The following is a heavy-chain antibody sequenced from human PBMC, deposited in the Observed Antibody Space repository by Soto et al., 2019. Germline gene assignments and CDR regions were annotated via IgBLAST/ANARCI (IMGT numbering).Heavy chain of an antibody. CDR3: TRDLYGNNWNYGLPPNY. J-gene: IGHJ4*02. Sequence: EVQLVESGGGLVQPGRSLRLSCTASGFTFGDYAMSWFRQAPGKGLEWVGFIRSKAYGGTTEYAASVKGRFTISRDDSKSIAYLQMNSLKTEDTAVYYCTRDLYGNNWNYGLPPNYWGQGTLVTVSS. D-gene: IGHD1-7*01. CDR1: GFTFGDYA. CDR2: IRSKAYGGTT. V-gene: IGHV3-49*03.